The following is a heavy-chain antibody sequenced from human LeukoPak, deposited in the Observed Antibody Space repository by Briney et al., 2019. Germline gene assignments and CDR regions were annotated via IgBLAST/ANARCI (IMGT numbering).Heavy chain of an antibody. D-gene: IGHD4-17*01. CDR3: ASTDYGDTGWFDP. Sequence: SETLSLTCTVSGGSITSSSHYWGWLRQPPGKGLEWIGSIYYSGDTYYNPSLKSRVTISVDTSKNQFSLKLSSVTAADTAVYYCASTDYGDTGWFDPWGQGTLVTVSS. CDR2: IYYSGDT. CDR1: GGSITSSSHY. J-gene: IGHJ5*02. V-gene: IGHV4-39*07.